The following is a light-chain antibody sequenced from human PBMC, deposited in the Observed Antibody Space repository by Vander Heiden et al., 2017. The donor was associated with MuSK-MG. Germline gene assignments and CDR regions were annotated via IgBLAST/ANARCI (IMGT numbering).Light chain of an antibody. Sequence: DIQMTQSPSSLSASVGDRVTITCRASQSISSYLNWYQQKPGKAPKLLIYAASSLQSGVPSRFSGSGSGTDFTLTIRSLQPEDFATYYCQQSDSAPRYTFGQGGKLGIK. CDR1: QSISSY. V-gene: IGKV1-39*01. CDR3: QQSDSAPRYT. CDR2: AAS. J-gene: IGKJ2*01.